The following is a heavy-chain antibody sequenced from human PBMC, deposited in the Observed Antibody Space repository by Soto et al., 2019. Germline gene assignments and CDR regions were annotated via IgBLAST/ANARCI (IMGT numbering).Heavy chain of an antibody. CDR1: GFTFSSYA. D-gene: IGHD2-15*01. CDR3: ARAPSYCSGGSCYLNHLQ. J-gene: IGHJ3*01. Sequence: PGGSLRLSCAASGFTFSSYAMHWVRQAPGKGLEWVAVISYDGSNKYYADSVKGRFTISRDNSKNTLYLQMNSLRAEDTAVYYCARAPSYCSGGSCYLNHLQWGQGTMVTVSS. V-gene: IGHV3-30-3*01. CDR2: ISYDGSNK.